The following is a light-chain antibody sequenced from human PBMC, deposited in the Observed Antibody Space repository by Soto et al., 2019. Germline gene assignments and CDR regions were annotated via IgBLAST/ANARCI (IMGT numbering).Light chain of an antibody. CDR2: DVS. V-gene: IGLV2-14*01. CDR1: SSDVGGYNY. J-gene: IGLJ1*01. CDR3: SSYTSSSTSCV. Sequence: QSALTQPASVSGSPGQSITISCTGTSSDVGGYNYVSWYQQHPGKAPKLMIYDVSNRPSGVSNRFSGSKSGNTASLTISGLQAEDEADYYCSSYTSSSTSCVFGTGTSHRP.